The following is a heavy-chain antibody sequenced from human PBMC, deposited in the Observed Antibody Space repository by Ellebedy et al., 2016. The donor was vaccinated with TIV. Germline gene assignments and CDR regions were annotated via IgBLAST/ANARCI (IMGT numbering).Heavy chain of an antibody. D-gene: IGHD5-24*01. CDR2: ISWNSGRV. J-gene: IGHJ6*02. CDR1: GFTFDDYG. Sequence: SLKISXAASGFTFDDYGMYWVGKAPVKGVEWVSGISWNSGRVDYADSVKGRFTISRDSAKNSLSLQMSSLRPEDTALYYCAKAVEGDSYYYGMDVWGQGTTVTVSS. CDR3: AKAVEGDSYYYGMDV. V-gene: IGHV3-9*01.